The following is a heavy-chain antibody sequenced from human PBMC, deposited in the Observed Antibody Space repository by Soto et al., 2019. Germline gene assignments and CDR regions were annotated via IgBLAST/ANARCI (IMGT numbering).Heavy chain of an antibody. Sequence: GKGLEWVSGINWNGGSTGYADSVKGRFTISRDNAKNSLYLQMNSLRAEDTALYYCARDLSGYVPFDYWGQGTLVTVSS. D-gene: IGHD5-12*01. CDR3: ARDLSGYVPFDY. V-gene: IGHV3-20*03. CDR2: INWNGGST. J-gene: IGHJ4*02.